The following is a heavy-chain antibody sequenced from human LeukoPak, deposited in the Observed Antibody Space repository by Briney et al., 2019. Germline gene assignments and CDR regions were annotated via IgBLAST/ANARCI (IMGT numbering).Heavy chain of an antibody. J-gene: IGHJ4*02. CDR2: ISYDGSNK. D-gene: IGHD6-6*01. CDR3: AKDSSSSVWGGSFDC. V-gene: IGHV3-30*18. Sequence: PGGSLRLSCAASGFIFSSYGMHWVRQAPGKGLEWVAVISYDGSNKYYVDSVKGRFTISRDNSKNMLYLQMNSLRAEDTAVYYCAKDSSSSVWGGSFDCWGQGTLVTVSS. CDR1: GFIFSSYG.